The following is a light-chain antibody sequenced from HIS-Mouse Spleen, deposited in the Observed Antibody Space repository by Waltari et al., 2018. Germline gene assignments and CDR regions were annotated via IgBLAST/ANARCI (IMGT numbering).Light chain of an antibody. V-gene: IGLV2-14*03. CDR3: SSYTSSSTYV. J-gene: IGLJ1*01. CDR2: DVS. Sequence: QSALTQPASVSGSPGQSITIPCTGPSSDVGRYNYVTWYQQHPGKAPKLMIYDVSNRPSGVSNRFSGSKSGNTASLTISGLQAEDEADYYCSSYTSSSTYVFGTGTKVTVL. CDR1: SSDVGRYNY.